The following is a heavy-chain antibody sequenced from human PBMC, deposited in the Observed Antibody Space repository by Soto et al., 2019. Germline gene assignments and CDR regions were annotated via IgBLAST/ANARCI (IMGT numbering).Heavy chain of an antibody. V-gene: IGHV4-30-2*01. CDR3: ASDSGGNSGYFQH. CDR2: IYHSGST. CDR1: GGSISSGGYS. Sequence: QLQLQESGSGLVKPSQTLSLTCAVSGGSISSGGYSWSWIRQPPGKGLEWIGYIYHSGSTYYNPSLQSRVTISVDRSKNQFSLKLSSVTAADTAVYYCASDSGGNSGYFQHWGQGTLVTVSS. D-gene: IGHD2-21*02. J-gene: IGHJ1*01.